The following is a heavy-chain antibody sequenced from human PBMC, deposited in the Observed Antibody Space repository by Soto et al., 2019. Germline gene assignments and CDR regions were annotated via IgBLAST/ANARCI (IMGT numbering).Heavy chain of an antibody. Sequence: GGSLRLSCAASGFTVSSNDMSRVRQGPGKGLEWVSGMYSGGRRYYAGSVKCRFTTSRDNSKNTLYLQMNSLRAEDTAVYYCAVVRRGRLVYWAQGTLVPVSS. CDR3: AVVRRGRLVY. CDR1: GFTVSSND. V-gene: IGHV3-53*01. J-gene: IGHJ4*02. CDR2: MYSGGRR. D-gene: IGHD3-16*01.